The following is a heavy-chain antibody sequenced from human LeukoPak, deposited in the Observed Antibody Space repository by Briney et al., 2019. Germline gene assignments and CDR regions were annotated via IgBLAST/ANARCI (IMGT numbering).Heavy chain of an antibody. J-gene: IGHJ4*02. Sequence: SETLSLTCTVSGGSISSSSYYWGWIRQPPGKGLEWIGYIYYSGSTNYNPSLKSRVTISVDTSKNQFSLKLSSVTAADTAVYYCARGALTFPDFDYWGQGTLVTVSS. CDR3: ARGALTFPDFDY. CDR2: IYYSGST. CDR1: GGSISSSSYY. V-gene: IGHV4-61*05. D-gene: IGHD2/OR15-2a*01.